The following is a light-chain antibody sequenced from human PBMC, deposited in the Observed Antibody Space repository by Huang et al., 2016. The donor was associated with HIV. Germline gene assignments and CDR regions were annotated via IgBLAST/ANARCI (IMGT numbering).Light chain of an antibody. V-gene: IGKV3-15*01. Sequence: EVLLTQSPATLSVSPGERATLSCRASQSVSTNLDWYQQKPGQAPRLLIYGASTRATGVPARFSGSGSGTEFTLTISSLQSEGSAVYYCQQYNSWPPLFTFGPGTKVDIK. CDR1: QSVSTN. J-gene: IGKJ3*01. CDR2: GAS. CDR3: QQYNSWPPLFT.